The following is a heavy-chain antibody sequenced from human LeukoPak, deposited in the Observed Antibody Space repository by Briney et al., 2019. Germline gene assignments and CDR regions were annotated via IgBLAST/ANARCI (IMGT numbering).Heavy chain of an antibody. CDR3: ARYRDGVGDISLDI. CDR1: GDSISSYY. CDR2: INNRGTI. Sequence: SETLSLTCTVSGDSISSYYWSWIRQPPGKGLEWIGFINNRGTISYNPSLKSRLTISRDMSKNQFALKLSSVSAAGTAVYYCARYRDGVGDISLDIWGQGTLVTVSS. D-gene: IGHD4-17*01. J-gene: IGHJ4*02. V-gene: IGHV4-59*08.